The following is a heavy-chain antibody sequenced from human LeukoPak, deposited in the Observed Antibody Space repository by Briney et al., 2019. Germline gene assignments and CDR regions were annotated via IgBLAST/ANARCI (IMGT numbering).Heavy chain of an antibody. CDR3: ARNLITMVRGVIRDNWLDP. J-gene: IGHJ5*02. CDR1: GASISSYC. CDR2: FHYSGST. Sequence: SETLSLTCTVSGASISSYCWSWIRQPPGKGLVWIGYFHYSGSTNYNPFLKSRVTISVDTSKNQLSLKLTSVTAADTAVYYCARNLITMVRGVIRDNWLDPWGQGTLVTVSS. D-gene: IGHD3-10*01. V-gene: IGHV4-59*01.